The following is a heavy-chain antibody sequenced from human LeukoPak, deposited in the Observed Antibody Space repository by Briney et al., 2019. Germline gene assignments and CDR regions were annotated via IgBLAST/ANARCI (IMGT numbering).Heavy chain of an antibody. J-gene: IGHJ4*02. CDR3: ARAKREYSSDFDY. CDR1: GFTFSSYW. CDR2: INSDGSST. Sequence: GGSLRLSCAASGFTFSSYWMHWVRQAPGKGLVWVSRINSDGSSTSYADSEKGRFTISRDNAKNTLYLQMNSLRAEDTAVYYCARAKREYSSDFDYWGQGTLVTVSS. V-gene: IGHV3-74*01. D-gene: IGHD6-19*01.